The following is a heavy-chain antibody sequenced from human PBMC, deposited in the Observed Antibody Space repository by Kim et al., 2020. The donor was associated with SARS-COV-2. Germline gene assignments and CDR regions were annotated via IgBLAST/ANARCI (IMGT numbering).Heavy chain of an antibody. CDR3: ARDHGDSSEGWFDP. V-gene: IGHV1-18*01. D-gene: IGHD3-22*01. J-gene: IGHJ5*02. Sequence: AQKLQGRVTMTTDTSTSTAYMELRSLRSDDTAVYYCARDHGDSSEGWFDPWGQGTLVTVSS.